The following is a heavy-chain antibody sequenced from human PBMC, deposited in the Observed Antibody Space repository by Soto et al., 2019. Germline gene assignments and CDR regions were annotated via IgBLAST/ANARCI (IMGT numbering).Heavy chain of an antibody. D-gene: IGHD6-19*01. CDR2: IWDDGSNK. CDR3: ARDRYSSGWYDLDY. Sequence: QVRLVESGGGVVQPGRSLRLSCAASGFTFSSYGMHWVRQAPGKGLEWVAVIWDDGSNKYYADSVKGRFTISRDNSKNTLYLQMNSLRAEDTAVYYCARDRYSSGWYDLDYWGQGTLVTVSS. J-gene: IGHJ4*02. V-gene: IGHV3-33*01. CDR1: GFTFSSYG.